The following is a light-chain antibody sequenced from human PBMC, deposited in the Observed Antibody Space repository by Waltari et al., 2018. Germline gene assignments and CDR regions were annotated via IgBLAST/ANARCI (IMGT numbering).Light chain of an antibody. V-gene: IGKV3-20*01. Sequence: EIVLTQSPGTLSLSPGERATLSCRASQSSSRYLAWYQQKPGQAPRLLIYAASSRATGIPDRFSCSGSGTDFSLTISRLEPEDFAVYYCQNHERLPAMFGQGTKVEIK. CDR2: AAS. J-gene: IGKJ1*01. CDR3: QNHERLPAM. CDR1: QSSSRY.